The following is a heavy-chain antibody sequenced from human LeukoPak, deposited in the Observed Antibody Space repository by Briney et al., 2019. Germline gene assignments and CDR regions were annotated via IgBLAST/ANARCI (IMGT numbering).Heavy chain of an antibody. J-gene: IGHJ6*02. Sequence: ASVNVSCKASGYTFTSYDINWVRQATGQGLEWMGWMNPNSGNTGYAQKFQGRVTMTRNTSISTAYMELSSLRSEDTAVYYCARLGKQGRFLEWLTAHYYYGMDVWGQGTTVTVSS. CDR1: GYTFTSYD. CDR3: ARLGKQGRFLEWLTAHYYYGMDV. V-gene: IGHV1-8*01. D-gene: IGHD3-3*01. CDR2: MNPNSGNT.